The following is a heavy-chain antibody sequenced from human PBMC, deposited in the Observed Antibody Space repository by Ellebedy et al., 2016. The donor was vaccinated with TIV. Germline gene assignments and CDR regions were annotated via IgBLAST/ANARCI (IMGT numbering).Heavy chain of an antibody. D-gene: IGHD3-10*01. CDR1: GFTFADYA. Sequence: GESLKISCAASGFTFADYAMHWVRQAPGKVPEWVCLISGDGGSTYYADSVKSRFTISRDNSKNSLYLQMNSLRTEDTALYYCAPRALLRFGEPVVKWGQGTLVTVSS. CDR2: ISGDGGST. V-gene: IGHV3-43*02. CDR3: APRALLRFGEPVVK. J-gene: IGHJ4*02.